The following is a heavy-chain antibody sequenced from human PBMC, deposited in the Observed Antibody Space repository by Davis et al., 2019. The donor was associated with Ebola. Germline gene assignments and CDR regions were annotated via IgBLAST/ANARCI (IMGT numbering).Heavy chain of an antibody. Sequence: ASVKVSCKASGYTFTGYYMHWVRQAPGQGLEWMGWINPNSGGTNYAQKFQGRVTMTRDTSISTAYMELSRLRSDDTAVYYCAREDYGDYSGSAPLLWNYMDVWGKGTTVTVSS. J-gene: IGHJ6*03. CDR2: INPNSGGT. V-gene: IGHV1-2*02. CDR3: AREDYGDYSGSAPLLWNYMDV. CDR1: GYTFTGYY. D-gene: IGHD4-17*01.